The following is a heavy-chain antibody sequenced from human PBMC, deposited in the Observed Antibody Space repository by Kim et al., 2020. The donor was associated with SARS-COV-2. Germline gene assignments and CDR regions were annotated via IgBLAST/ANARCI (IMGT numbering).Heavy chain of an antibody. CDR1: GFTFSSYS. D-gene: IGHD6-13*01. CDR2: ISSSSSYI. CDR3: ARGLEDSSSWYGYYYYMDV. J-gene: IGHJ6*03. V-gene: IGHV3-21*01. Sequence: GGSLRLSCAASGFTFSSYSMNWVRQAPGKGLEWVSSISSSSSYIYYADSVKGRFTISRDNAKNSLYLQMNSLRAEDTAVYYCARGLEDSSSWYGYYYYMDVWGKGTTVTVSS.